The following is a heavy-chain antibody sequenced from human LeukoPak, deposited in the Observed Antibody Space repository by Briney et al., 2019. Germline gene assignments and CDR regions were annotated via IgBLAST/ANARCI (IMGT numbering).Heavy chain of an antibody. D-gene: IGHD5-24*01. J-gene: IGHJ3*02. CDR3: ARVRDGYNDAYDI. Sequence: HRASVKVSCKASGYTFTSYYMHWVRQAPGQRLEWMGIIKPSGGDTNYAQKFQGRVFMTRDTSTSTVYLELSSLKAEDTAVYYCARVRDGYNDAYDIWGQETVVTVSS. CDR1: GYTFTSYY. CDR2: IKPSGGDT. V-gene: IGHV1-46*01.